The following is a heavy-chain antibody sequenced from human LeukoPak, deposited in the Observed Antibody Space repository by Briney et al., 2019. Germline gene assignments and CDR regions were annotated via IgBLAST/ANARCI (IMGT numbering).Heavy chain of an antibody. V-gene: IGHV4-61*02. Sequence: PSETLSLTCTVSGGSISSGSYYWSWIRQPAGKGLEWIGRIYTSGSTNYNPSLKSRVTISVDTSKNQFSLKLSSVTAADTAVYYCARDVGDCSGGSCYDWFDPWGQGTLVTVSS. CDR3: ARDVGDCSGGSCYDWFDP. D-gene: IGHD2-15*01. J-gene: IGHJ5*02. CDR2: IYTSGST. CDR1: GGSISSGSYY.